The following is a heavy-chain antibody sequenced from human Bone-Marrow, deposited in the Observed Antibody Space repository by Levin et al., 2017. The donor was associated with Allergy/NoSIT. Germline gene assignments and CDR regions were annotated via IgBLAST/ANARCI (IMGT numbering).Heavy chain of an antibody. Sequence: GESLKISCAASGFTFSSYGMHWVRQAPGKGLEWVAVISYDGSNKYYADSVKGRFTISRDNSKNTLYLQMNSLRAEDTAVYYCAKDVRHGDYEGYAFDIWGQGTMVTVSS. J-gene: IGHJ3*02. CDR3: AKDVRHGDYEGYAFDI. CDR1: GFTFSSYG. V-gene: IGHV3-30*18. CDR2: ISYDGSNK. D-gene: IGHD4-17*01.